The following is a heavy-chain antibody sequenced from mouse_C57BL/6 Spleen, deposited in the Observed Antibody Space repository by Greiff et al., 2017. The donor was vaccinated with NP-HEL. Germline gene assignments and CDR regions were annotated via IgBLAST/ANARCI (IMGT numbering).Heavy chain of an antibody. CDR3: AREGSSQDFDV. Sequence: EVQLQQSGGGLVKPGGSLKLSCAASGFTFSSYAMSWVRQTPEKRLEWVATISDGGSYTYYPDNVKGRFTISRDNAKNNLYLQMSHLKSEDTAMYYCAREGSSQDFDVWGTGTTVTVSS. V-gene: IGHV5-4*01. CDR2: ISDGGSYT. J-gene: IGHJ1*03. CDR1: GFTFSSYA. D-gene: IGHD1-1*01.